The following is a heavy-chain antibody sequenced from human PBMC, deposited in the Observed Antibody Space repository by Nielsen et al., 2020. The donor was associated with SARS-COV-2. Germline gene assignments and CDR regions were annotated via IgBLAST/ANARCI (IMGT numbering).Heavy chain of an antibody. CDR3: ARDPGLDYFDY. Sequence: GESLKISCAASGFTFSSYSMNWVRQAPGKGLEWVSYISSSSSTIYYADSVKGRFTISRDNAKNSLYLQMNSLRAEDTAVYYCARDPGLDYFDYWGQGTLVTVSS. V-gene: IGHV3-48*01. D-gene: IGHD6-6*01. CDR1: GFTFSSYS. CDR2: ISSSSSTI. J-gene: IGHJ4*02.